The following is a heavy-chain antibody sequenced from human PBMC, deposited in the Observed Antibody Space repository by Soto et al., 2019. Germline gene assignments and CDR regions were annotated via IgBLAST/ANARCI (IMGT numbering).Heavy chain of an antibody. CDR2: IYSGGST. V-gene: IGHV3-53*04. CDR3: ARDSFDGMDV. CDR1: GLTVSSNY. J-gene: IGHJ6*02. Sequence: GGSLRLSCAASGLTVSSNYMSWVRQAPGKGLEWVSVIYSGGSTYYADSVKGRFTISRHNSKNTLYLQMNSLRAEDTAVYYCARDSFDGMDVWGQGTTVTVSS.